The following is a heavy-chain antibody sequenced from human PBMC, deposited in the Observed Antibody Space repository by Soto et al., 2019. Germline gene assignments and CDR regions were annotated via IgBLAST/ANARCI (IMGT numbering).Heavy chain of an antibody. CDR3: AKSTRITIFGVVTIPPFDY. V-gene: IGHV3-23*01. Sequence: EVQLLESGGGLVQPGGSLRLSCAASGFTFSSYAMSWVRQAPGKGLEWVSAISGSGGSTYYADSVKGRFTISRDNSKHTLDLHMHSLRSEDTAVYYCAKSTRITIFGVVTIPPFDYWGQGTLVTVSS. D-gene: IGHD3-3*01. CDR1: GFTFSSYA. CDR2: ISGSGGST. J-gene: IGHJ4*02.